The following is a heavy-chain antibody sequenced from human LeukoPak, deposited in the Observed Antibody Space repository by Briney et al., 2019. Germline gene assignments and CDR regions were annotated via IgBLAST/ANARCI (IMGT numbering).Heavy chain of an antibody. D-gene: IGHD3-10*01. J-gene: IGHJ5*02. CDR2: INWNGGCT. CDR3: ARDLVSDYYGSGSYSPNWFDP. Sequence: PGGSLRLSCAASGFTFDDYGMSWVRQAPGKGLEWVSGINWNGGCTGYADSVKGRFTISRDNAKNSLYLQMNSLRAEDTALYHCARDLVSDYYGSGSYSPNWFDPWGQGTLVTVSS. V-gene: IGHV3-20*01. CDR1: GFTFDDYG.